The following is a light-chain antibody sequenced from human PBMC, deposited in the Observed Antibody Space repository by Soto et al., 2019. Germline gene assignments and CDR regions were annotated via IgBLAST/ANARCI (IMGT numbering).Light chain of an antibody. Sequence: QSVLTQPASVSASPGQSITISCTGTSSDIGAYNYVSWYQQYPGTAPKLIIYAVSSRPSGISSRFSGSKSASTASLTISGLQADDEADYYCSSYTTGSSLVFGTGTKVTVL. J-gene: IGLJ1*01. CDR3: SSYTTGSSLV. V-gene: IGLV2-14*01. CDR2: AVS. CDR1: SSDIGAYNY.